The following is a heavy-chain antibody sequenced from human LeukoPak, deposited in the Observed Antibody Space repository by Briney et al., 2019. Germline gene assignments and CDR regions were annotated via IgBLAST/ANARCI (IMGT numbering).Heavy chain of an antibody. D-gene: IGHD2-8*01. CDR1: GFTFSAYW. CDR3: AREVGFCTKTTCYIGDHHIDV. Sequence: GGSLRLSCGASGFTFSAYWMSWVRPAPGKGLEWVANIKQSGGENYYVDSLRGRFTVSRDNAMKSLDLRMNNLRAEDTAVYGCAREVGFCTKTTCYIGDHHIDVWGKGTTVSVSS. CDR2: IKQSGGEN. V-gene: IGHV3-7*01. J-gene: IGHJ6*03.